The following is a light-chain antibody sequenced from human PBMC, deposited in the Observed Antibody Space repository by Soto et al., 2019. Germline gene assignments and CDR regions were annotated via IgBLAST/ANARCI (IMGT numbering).Light chain of an antibody. CDR1: QSVSSY. Sequence: IGLTQSPATLSLSPGEIATLSCRASQSVSSYLAWYQQKPGQAPRLLIYDAYNMATGIPARFSGSESGTDFTLTISSLETEDFAVYYCRQRSNLWTFGQGTKVEVK. CDR2: DAY. J-gene: IGKJ1*01. V-gene: IGKV3-11*01. CDR3: RQRSNLWT.